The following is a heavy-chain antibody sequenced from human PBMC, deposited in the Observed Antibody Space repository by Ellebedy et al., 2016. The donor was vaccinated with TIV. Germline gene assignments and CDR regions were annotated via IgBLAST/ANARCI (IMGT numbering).Heavy chain of an antibody. CDR3: MAHSDFDC. V-gene: IGHV3-7*01. CDR1: GFTFSNYW. Sequence: PGGSLRLSCAASGFTFSNYWMTWVRQAPGKGPECVANIKQDGSEKYYVDSVKGRFTISRDNAQKSLDLQMSSLRAEDTAVYYCMAHSDFDCWGQGTLVIVSS. CDR2: IKQDGSEK. J-gene: IGHJ4*02. D-gene: IGHD2-15*01.